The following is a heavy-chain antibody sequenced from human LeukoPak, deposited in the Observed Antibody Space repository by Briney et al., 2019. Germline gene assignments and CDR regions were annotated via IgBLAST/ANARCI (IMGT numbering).Heavy chain of an antibody. D-gene: IGHD2-8*01. CDR2: ISAYYGNT. CDR1: RYSFRTYG. CDR3: ARDKPAVLAGWFDP. Sequence: ASVWVSCLASRYSFRTYGIRGLRQAPAQGLEWMGWISAYYGNTNYAQKFQGRVTMTTDTSTRKAYMEPRGLRAGHTPVFICARDKPAVLAGWFDPWGQGTLVTVSS. V-gene: IGHV1-18*01. J-gene: IGHJ5*02.